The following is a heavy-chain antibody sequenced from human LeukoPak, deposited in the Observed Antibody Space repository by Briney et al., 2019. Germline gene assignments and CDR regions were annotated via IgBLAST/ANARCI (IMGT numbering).Heavy chain of an antibody. CDR2: ISYDGKKR. CDR3: ARDWGYDSGTYCVY. CDR1: GFTFSSCS. V-gene: IGHV3-30*03. Sequence: GGSLRLSCAASGFTFSSCSMHWVRQAPGKGLEWVAVISYDGKKRFYADSVRGRFTISRDNSKNTVDLQMNSLRAEDMAVYYCARDWGYDSGTYCVYWGQGTLVTVSS. J-gene: IGHJ4*02. D-gene: IGHD3-10*01.